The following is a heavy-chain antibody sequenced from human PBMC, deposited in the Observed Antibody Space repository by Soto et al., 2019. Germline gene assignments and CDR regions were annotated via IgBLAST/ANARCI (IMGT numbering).Heavy chain of an antibody. Sequence: PSETLSLTCAVYGGSFNNNFWSWIRQSSEKGLEWIGEITPSGRVFYNPSLQSRVTISIDTSKNQFSLKLNSVTAADTALYYCASRRGWRDFWGQGTPVTVSS. J-gene: IGHJ4*02. V-gene: IGHV4-34*01. CDR1: GGSFNNNF. CDR3: ASRRGWRDF. CDR2: ITPSGRV. D-gene: IGHD6-19*01.